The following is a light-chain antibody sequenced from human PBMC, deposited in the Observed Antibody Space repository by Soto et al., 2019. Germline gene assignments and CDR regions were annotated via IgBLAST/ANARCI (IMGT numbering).Light chain of an antibody. CDR1: SSNIGNNY. Sequence: QSVLTQPPSVSAAPGQKVTISCSGSSSNIGNNYVSWYQQLPGTAPKLLIYDYNKRPSGIPDRFSGSKSGTSATLGITGLRTGDEADYYCGTWDSSLSAVVFGGGTKLTVL. J-gene: IGLJ2*01. V-gene: IGLV1-51*01. CDR2: DYN. CDR3: GTWDSSLSAVV.